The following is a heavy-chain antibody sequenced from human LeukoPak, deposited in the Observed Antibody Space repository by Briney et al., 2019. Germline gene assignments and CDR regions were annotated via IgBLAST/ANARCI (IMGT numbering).Heavy chain of an antibody. J-gene: IGHJ5*02. CDR2: ISYDGSNK. CDR1: GFTFSSYG. V-gene: IGHV3-30*03. Sequence: GRSLRLSCAASGFTFSSYGMHWVRQAPGKGLEWVAVISYDGSNKYYADSVKGRFTISRDNSKNTLYLQMNSLRAEDTAVYYCARDYLGWFDPWGQGTLVTVSS. CDR3: ARDYLGWFDP.